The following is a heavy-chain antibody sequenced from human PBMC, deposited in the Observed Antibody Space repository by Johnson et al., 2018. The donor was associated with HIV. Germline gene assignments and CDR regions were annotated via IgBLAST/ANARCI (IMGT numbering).Heavy chain of an antibody. Sequence: VQLVESGGVVVQPGGSLRLSCAASGFTFDDYTMHWVRQAPGKGLEWVSLISWDGGSTYSADSVKGRFTISRDNSKNFLYLQMNSLRTEDSALYYCAKVGGVSYGDYRDAFDIWGQGTMVTVSS. CDR3: AKVGGVSYGDYRDAFDI. J-gene: IGHJ3*02. CDR1: GFTFDDYT. CDR2: ISWDGGST. D-gene: IGHD4-17*01. V-gene: IGHV3-43*01.